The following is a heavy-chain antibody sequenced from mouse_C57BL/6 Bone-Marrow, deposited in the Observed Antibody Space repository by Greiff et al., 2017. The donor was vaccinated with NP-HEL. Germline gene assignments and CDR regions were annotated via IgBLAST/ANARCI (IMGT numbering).Heavy chain of an antibody. D-gene: IGHD1-1*01. CDR1: GFSLTSYG. J-gene: IGHJ4*01. Sequence: QVQLKESGPGLVQPSQSLSITCTVSGFSLTSYGVHWVRQSPGKGLEWLGVIWSGGSTDYNAAFISRLSISKDNSKSQVFFKMNSLQADDTAIYYCARNITAVVATDYAMDYWGQGTSVTVSS. V-gene: IGHV2-2*01. CDR3: ARNITAVVATDYAMDY. CDR2: IWSGGST.